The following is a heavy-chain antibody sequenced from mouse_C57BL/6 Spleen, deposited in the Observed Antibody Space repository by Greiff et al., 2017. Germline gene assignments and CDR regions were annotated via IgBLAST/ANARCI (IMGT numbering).Heavy chain of an antibody. Sequence: QVQLQQPGTELVKPGASVKLSCKASGYTFTSYWMHWVKQRPGQGLEWIGNINPSNGGTTYNEKFKSKATLTVDKSSSTAYMQLSSLTSEDSAVYYCARGNWDGDYFDYWGQGTTLTVSS. CDR1: GYTFTSYW. CDR2: INPSNGGT. V-gene: IGHV1-53*01. D-gene: IGHD4-1*01. J-gene: IGHJ2*01. CDR3: ARGNWDGDYFDY.